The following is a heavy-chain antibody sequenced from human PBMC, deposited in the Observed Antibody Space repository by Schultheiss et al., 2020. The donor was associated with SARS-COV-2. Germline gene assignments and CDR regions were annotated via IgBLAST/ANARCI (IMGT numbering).Heavy chain of an antibody. CDR3: AREPAPYYSGSGRNYYYGLDV. V-gene: IGHV4-59*01. Sequence: SQTLSLTCAVYGGSFSGYYWSWIRQPPGKGLEWIGYISYSGRTNNNPSLKSRVTISVDTSRNQFSLRLTSVTAADAAVYYCAREPAPYYSGSGRNYYYGLDVWGQGTTVTVSS. CDR1: GGSFSGYY. CDR2: ISYSGRT. J-gene: IGHJ6*02. D-gene: IGHD3-10*01.